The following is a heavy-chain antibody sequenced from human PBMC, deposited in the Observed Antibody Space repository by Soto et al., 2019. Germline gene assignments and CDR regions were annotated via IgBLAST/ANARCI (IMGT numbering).Heavy chain of an antibody. CDR2: ISYDGSNK. CDR3: AKYRPALLWFGELFGDAFDI. Sequence: GGSLRLSCAASGFTVSSYGMHWVRQAPGKGLEWVAVISYDGSNKYYADSVKGRFTISRDNSKNTLYLQMNSLRAEDTAVYYCAKYRPALLWFGELFGDAFDIWGQGTMVTVSS. D-gene: IGHD3-10*01. J-gene: IGHJ3*02. V-gene: IGHV3-30*18. CDR1: GFTVSSYG.